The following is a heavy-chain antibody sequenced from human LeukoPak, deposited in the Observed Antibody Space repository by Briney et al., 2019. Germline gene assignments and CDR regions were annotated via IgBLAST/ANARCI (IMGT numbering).Heavy chain of an antibody. Sequence: ASVKVSCKASGYTFTGYYMHWVRQAPGQGLEWMGGIIPIFGTANYAQKFQGRVTITADESTSTAYMELSSLRSEDTAVYYCASPSLPRWLQLQDWGQGTLVTVSS. CDR3: ASPSLPRWLQLQD. CDR2: IIPIFGTA. D-gene: IGHD5-24*01. V-gene: IGHV1-69*13. CDR1: GYTFTGYY. J-gene: IGHJ4*02.